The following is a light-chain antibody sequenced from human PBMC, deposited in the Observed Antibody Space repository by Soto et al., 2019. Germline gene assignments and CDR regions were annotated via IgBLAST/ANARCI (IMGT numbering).Light chain of an antibody. CDR2: TNN. Sequence: QSVLTQPPSASGTPGQRVTISCSGSSSNIGRNYVYWFQQLPGTAPKLLIYTNNQRPSGVPDRFSGSKSGTSGSLAISGLRSEDEADYYCAAWDDSLNGVIFGGGTKLTVL. CDR3: AAWDDSLNGVI. CDR1: SSNIGRNY. V-gene: IGLV1-47*01. J-gene: IGLJ2*01.